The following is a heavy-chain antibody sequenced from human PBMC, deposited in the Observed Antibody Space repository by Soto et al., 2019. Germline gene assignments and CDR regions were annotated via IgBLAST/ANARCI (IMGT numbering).Heavy chain of an antibody. CDR1: GQSFSGHS. V-gene: IGHV4-34*01. D-gene: IGHD1-1*01. J-gene: IGHJ4*02. Sequence: QVQLQQWGAGLVKPSETLSLSCAVYGQSFSGHSWAWIRQPPGKGLEWIGEINKSGSTYYSPSLKSRVTISTDTSKNQFSLKLSSVSAADTAAYFCARGSGIVALPGELEDVKYDYWGQGTLVNVSS. CDR2: INKSGST. CDR3: ARGSGIVALPGELEDVKYDY.